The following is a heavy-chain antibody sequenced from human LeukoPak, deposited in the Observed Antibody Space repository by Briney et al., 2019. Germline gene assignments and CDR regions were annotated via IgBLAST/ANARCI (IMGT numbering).Heavy chain of an antibody. V-gene: IGHV1-2*02. CDR2: INPNSGET. CDR1: GYTFTGAY. Sequence: GASVKVSCKASGYTFTGAYMHWVRQAPGRGLEWMGWINPNSGETRYEQKFQGRVTMTRDTSIDTAHMELGSLTSDDTAVYYCARVLFNSGYDSWGQGTLVTVSS. J-gene: IGHJ5*01. CDR3: ARVLFNSGYDS. D-gene: IGHD3-9*01.